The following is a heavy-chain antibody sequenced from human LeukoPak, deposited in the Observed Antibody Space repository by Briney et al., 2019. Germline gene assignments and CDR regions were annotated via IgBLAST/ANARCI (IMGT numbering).Heavy chain of an antibody. CDR2: ISSSSSDI. J-gene: IGHJ4*02. V-gene: IGHV3-21*06. Sequence: GGSLRLACAASGFTFSTYSMNWVRQAPGKGLEWVASISSSSSDIYYADSLKGRFTISRDNAKNALYLQINSLRVEDTAVYYCAKDPWGSRVYWGQGTLVTVSS. CDR1: GFTFSTYS. D-gene: IGHD7-27*01. CDR3: AKDPWGSRVY.